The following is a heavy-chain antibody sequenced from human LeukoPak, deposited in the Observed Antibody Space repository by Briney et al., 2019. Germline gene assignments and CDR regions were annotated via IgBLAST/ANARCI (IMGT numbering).Heavy chain of an antibody. J-gene: IGHJ5*02. V-gene: IGHV4-34*01. CDR1: GGSFSGYY. CDR2: INHSGST. D-gene: IGHD1-26*01. Sequence: PSETLSLTCAVYGGSFSGYYWSWIRQPPGKGLEWIGEINHSGSTNYNPSLKSRVTILVDTSKNQFSLKLSSVTAAVTAVYYCARERVVGAPGVGWFDPWGQGTLVTVSS. CDR3: ARERVVGAPGVGWFDP.